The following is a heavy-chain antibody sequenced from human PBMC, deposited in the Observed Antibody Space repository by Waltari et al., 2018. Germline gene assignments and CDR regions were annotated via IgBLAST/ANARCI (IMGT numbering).Heavy chain of an antibody. CDR1: GFTFSSYA. CDR2: ISGSGGST. D-gene: IGHD1-26*01. CDR3: ARIRVGATYYFDY. V-gene: IGHV3-23*01. Sequence: EVQLLESGGGLVQPGGSLRLSCAASGFTFSSYAMSWVRQAPGKGLEWVSAISGSGGSTYYADSVKGRFTISRDNSKNTLYLQMNSLRAEDTAVYYCARIRVGATYYFDYWGQGTLVTVSS. J-gene: IGHJ4*02.